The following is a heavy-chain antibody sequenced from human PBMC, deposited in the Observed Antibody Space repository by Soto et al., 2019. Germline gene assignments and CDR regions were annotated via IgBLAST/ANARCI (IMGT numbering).Heavy chain of an antibody. Sequence: GASVEVSCKASGYSFTSYGISWVRQAPGQGLERMGWISTYNGDTNYAQTFQGRVTMTTDTSTSTVYMELRSLRSDDTAVYYCAKEGVAPYPYYGMDVGGQGTQVTVSS. CDR2: ISTYNGDT. CDR3: AKEGVAPYPYYGMDV. D-gene: IGHD5-12*01. J-gene: IGHJ6*02. CDR1: GYSFTSYG. V-gene: IGHV1-18*01.